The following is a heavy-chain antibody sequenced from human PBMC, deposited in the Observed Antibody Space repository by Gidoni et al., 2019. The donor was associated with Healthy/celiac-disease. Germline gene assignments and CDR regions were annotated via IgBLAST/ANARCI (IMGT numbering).Heavy chain of an antibody. J-gene: IGHJ6*02. V-gene: IGHV3-30*18. Sequence: QVQLVESGGGVVQPGRSLRLSCAASGFTFRSYGMHWVRQAPGKGLEWVAVISYDGSNKYYVDSVKGRFTISRDNSKNTLYLQMNSLRAEDTAVYYCAKETDLDCSGGSCYLGFISYYYGMDVWGQGTTVTVSS. CDR1: GFTFRSYG. CDR3: AKETDLDCSGGSCYLGFISYYYGMDV. D-gene: IGHD2-15*01. CDR2: ISYDGSNK.